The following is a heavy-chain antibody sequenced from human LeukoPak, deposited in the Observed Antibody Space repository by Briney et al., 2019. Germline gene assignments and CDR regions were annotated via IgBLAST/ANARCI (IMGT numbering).Heavy chain of an antibody. CDR2: IYYSGST. Sequence: SETLSLTCTVSGGSISSSSYYWGWIRQPPGKGLEWIGSIYYSGSTYYNPSLKSRITISVDTSKNQFSLKLSSVTAADTAVYYCVCGKYNSGWYAFYWGQGTLVTVSS. J-gene: IGHJ4*02. V-gene: IGHV4-39*01. CDR3: VCGKYNSGWYAFY. CDR1: GGSISSSSYY. D-gene: IGHD6-19*01.